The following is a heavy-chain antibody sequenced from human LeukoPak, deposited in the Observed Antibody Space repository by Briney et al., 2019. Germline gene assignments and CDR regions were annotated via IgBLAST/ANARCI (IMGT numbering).Heavy chain of an antibody. V-gene: IGHV4-34*01. J-gene: IGHJ4*02. Sequence: SETLSLTCAVYGGSFSGYYWSWIRQPPGKGLEWIGEINHSGSTNYNPSLKSRVTISVDTSKNQFSLKLSSVTAADTAVYYCARAVTPRGRYSYGYFDYWGQGTLVTVSS. CDR2: INHSGST. CDR1: GGSFSGYY. D-gene: IGHD5-18*01. CDR3: ARAVTPRGRYSYGYFDY.